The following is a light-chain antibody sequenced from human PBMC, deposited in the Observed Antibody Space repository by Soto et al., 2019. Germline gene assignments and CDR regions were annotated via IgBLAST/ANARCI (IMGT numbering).Light chain of an antibody. J-gene: IGLJ1*01. CDR3: NSFTTSDTYV. CDR2: DVN. Sequence: QSALTQPHSVSGSPGQSVTISCTGTSSDIGAYNRVSWYQQSPGAAPKLMICDVNNRPSGVPERFSGSKSGNTASLTIFGLQAEDEDDYYCNSFTTSDTYVFGTGTKVTVL. CDR1: SSDIGAYNR. V-gene: IGLV2-18*02.